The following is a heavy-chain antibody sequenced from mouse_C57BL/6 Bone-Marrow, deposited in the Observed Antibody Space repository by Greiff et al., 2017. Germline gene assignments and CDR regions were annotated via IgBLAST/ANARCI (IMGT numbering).Heavy chain of an antibody. Sequence: QVQLQQPGAELVKPGASVKLSCKASGYTFTSYWMQWVQQRPGQGLEWIGEIDPSDSSTNYNQKFKGKATLTVDTSSSTAYMQLSSLTSEDSAVYYCARGAVVHGYFDVWGTGTTVTVSS. D-gene: IGHD1-1*01. CDR2: IDPSDSST. V-gene: IGHV1-50*01. J-gene: IGHJ1*03. CDR3: ARGAVVHGYFDV. CDR1: GYTFTSYW.